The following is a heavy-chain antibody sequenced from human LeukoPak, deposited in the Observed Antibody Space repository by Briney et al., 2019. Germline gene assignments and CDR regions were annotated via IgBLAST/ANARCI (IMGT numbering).Heavy chain of an antibody. D-gene: IGHD2-2*01. CDR1: GFTFSSYW. Sequence: GGSLRLSCAASGFTFSSYWMSWVRQAPGKGLEWVANIKQDGSEKYHVDSVKGRFTISRDNAKNTLYLQMNSLRAEDTAVYYCATDVPAVTIFGYWGQGTLVTVSS. CDR3: ATDVPAVTIFGY. V-gene: IGHV3-7*01. CDR2: IKQDGSEK. J-gene: IGHJ4*02.